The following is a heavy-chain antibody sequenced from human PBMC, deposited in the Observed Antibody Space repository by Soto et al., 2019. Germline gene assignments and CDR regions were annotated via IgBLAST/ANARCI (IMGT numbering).Heavy chain of an antibody. CDR1: GYSFTSYW. D-gene: IGHD3-22*01. V-gene: IGHV5-51*01. CDR2: IYPGDSDT. Sequence: VESLKISCKGSGYSFTSYWIGWVRQMPGKGLEWMGIIYPGDSDTRYSPSFQGQVTISADKSISTAYLQWSSLKASDTAMYYCARVQGSYYYDSSGYSQWNYYYGMDVWGQGTTVTVSS. CDR3: ARVQGSYYYDSSGYSQWNYYYGMDV. J-gene: IGHJ6*02.